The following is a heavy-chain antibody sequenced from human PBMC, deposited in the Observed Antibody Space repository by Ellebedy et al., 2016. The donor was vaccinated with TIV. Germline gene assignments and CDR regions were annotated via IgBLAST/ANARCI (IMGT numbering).Heavy chain of an antibody. CDR1: GFTFSSYA. D-gene: IGHD5-18*01. CDR2: ISASDGST. CDR3: ARRHQYTYGYVPLDY. Sequence: GGSLRLXXTASGFTFSSYAMNWVRQAPGKGLEWVSAISASDGSTYYADSVKGRFTSSRDNSKNTLYLQMDSLRAEDTAVYYCARRHQYTYGYVPLDYWGQGTLVTVSS. J-gene: IGHJ4*02. V-gene: IGHV3-23*01.